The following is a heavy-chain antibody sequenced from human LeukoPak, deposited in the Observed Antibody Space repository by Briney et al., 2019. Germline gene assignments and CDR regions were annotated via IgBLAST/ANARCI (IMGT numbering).Heavy chain of an antibody. CDR2: IGTAGDP. Sequence: PGGSLRLSCAASGFTFSSYDMHWVRQVIGKGLEWVSGIGTAGDPYYPGSVKGRFTISRENAKNSLYLQMNSLTAGDTALYYCARGGNYYDSGSYYNAFDYWGQGTLVTVSS. CDR3: ARGGNYYDSGSYYNAFDY. J-gene: IGHJ4*02. CDR1: GFTFSSYD. V-gene: IGHV3-13*05. D-gene: IGHD3-10*01.